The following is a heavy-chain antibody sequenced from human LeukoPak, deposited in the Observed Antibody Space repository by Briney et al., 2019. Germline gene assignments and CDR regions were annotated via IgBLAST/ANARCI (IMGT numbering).Heavy chain of an antibody. D-gene: IGHD3-10*01. CDR2: IYYSGST. CDR1: GGSVNSGSYY. CDR3: ARGMVRGVRNYYYYGMDV. J-gene: IGHJ6*02. V-gene: IGHV4-61*01. Sequence: SETLSLTCTVSGGSVNSGSYYWSWIRQPPGKGLEWIGYIYYSGSTNYNPSLKSRVTISVDTSKNQFSLKLSSVTAADTAVYYCARGMVRGVRNYYYYGMDVWGQGTTVTVSS.